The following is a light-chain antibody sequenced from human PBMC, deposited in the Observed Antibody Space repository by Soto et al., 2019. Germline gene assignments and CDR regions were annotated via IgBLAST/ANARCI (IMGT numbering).Light chain of an antibody. CDR2: GAS. J-gene: IGKJ1*01. Sequence: EIVLTQSPGTLSLSPGERATLSCGASQSVSSSSLAWYQQKPGQAPSLLIYGASSRATGIPDRFSGSGSGTDFTLTISRLEPDDFAVYYCQQYGSSPGTFGQGTKVEIK. V-gene: IGKV3-20*01. CDR3: QQYGSSPGT. CDR1: QSVSSSS.